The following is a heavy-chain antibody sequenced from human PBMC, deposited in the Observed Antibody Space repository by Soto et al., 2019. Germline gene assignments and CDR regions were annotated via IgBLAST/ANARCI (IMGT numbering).Heavy chain of an antibody. Sequence: SETLSLTCTVSGGSISSYYWSWIRQPPGKGLEWIGYIYYSGSTNYNPSLKSRVTMSVDTSKNQFSLKLSSVTAADTAVYYCARESAGTFCFDYWGQGTLVTVSS. D-gene: IGHD1-1*01. CDR1: GGSISSYY. V-gene: IGHV4-59*01. CDR3: ARESAGTFCFDY. J-gene: IGHJ4*02. CDR2: IYYSGST.